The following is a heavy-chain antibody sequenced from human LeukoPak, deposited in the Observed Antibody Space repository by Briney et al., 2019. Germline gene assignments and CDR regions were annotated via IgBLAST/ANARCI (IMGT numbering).Heavy chain of an antibody. Sequence: GASVTVSCKASGYTFISYYMHWVRQAPGQGREWMGIINPSGGSTSYAQKFQGRVTMTRDASTSTVYMELSSLRSEDTAVYYCAREEVLLWFGEFANFDYWGQGTLVTVSS. CDR2: INPSGGST. CDR1: GYTFISYY. J-gene: IGHJ4*02. V-gene: IGHV1-46*01. D-gene: IGHD3-10*01. CDR3: AREEVLLWFGEFANFDY.